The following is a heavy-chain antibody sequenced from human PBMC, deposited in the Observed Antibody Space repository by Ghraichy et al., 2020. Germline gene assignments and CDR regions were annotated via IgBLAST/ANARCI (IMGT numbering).Heavy chain of an antibody. J-gene: IGHJ1*01. CDR1: GFTFSSYA. D-gene: IGHD6-13*01. V-gene: IGHV3-23*01. CDR2: ISGSGGST. Sequence: GGLRLSCAASGFTFSSYAMSWVRQAPGKGLEWVSAISGSGGSTYYADSVKGRFTISRDNSKNTLYLQMNSLRAEDTAVYYCAKYPAAGLFFQHWGQGTLVTVSS. CDR3: AKYPAAGLFFQH.